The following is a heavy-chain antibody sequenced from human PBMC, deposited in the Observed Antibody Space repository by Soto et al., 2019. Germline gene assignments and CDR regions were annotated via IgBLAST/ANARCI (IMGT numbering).Heavy chain of an antibody. CDR2: IKSKTDGGTT. CDR1: GFTFSNAW. J-gene: IGHJ6*02. V-gene: IGHV3-15*01. D-gene: IGHD3-3*01. Sequence: GGSLRLSCAASGFTFSNAWMSWVRQAPGKGLEWVGRIKSKTDGGTTDYAGPVKGRFTISRDDSKNTLYLQMNSLKTEDTAVYYCTTDLPYYDFWSGYYGAPNYYGMDVWGQGTTVTVSS. CDR3: TTDLPYYDFWSGYYGAPNYYGMDV.